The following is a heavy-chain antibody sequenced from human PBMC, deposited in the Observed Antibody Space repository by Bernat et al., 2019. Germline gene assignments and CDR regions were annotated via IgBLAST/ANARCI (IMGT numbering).Heavy chain of an antibody. CDR1: GFTFSSYG. CDR2: IWYDGSNK. D-gene: IGHD6-19*01. V-gene: IGHV3-33*01. CDR3: ARGPQAGPFDY. Sequence: QVQLVESGGGVVQPGWSLRLSCAASGFTFSSYGMHWVRQAPGKGLEWVAVIWYDGSNKYYADTVKGRFTISRDNSKNRLYLQVSSLRAEDTSVYYCARGPQAGPFDYWGQGTLVTVSS. J-gene: IGHJ4*01.